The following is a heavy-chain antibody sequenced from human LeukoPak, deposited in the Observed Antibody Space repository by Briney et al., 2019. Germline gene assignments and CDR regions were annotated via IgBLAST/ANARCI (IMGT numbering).Heavy chain of an antibody. CDR2: ISGSGGST. V-gene: IGHV3-23*01. J-gene: IGHJ4*02. CDR3: AKDVSSGWYDFYFDY. CDR1: GFTFSSYA. D-gene: IGHD6-19*01. Sequence: LPGVSLGLSCAASGFTFSSYAMSWVRQAPGKGLEWVSAISGSGGSTYYADSVKGRFTISRDNSKNTLYLQMNSLRAEDTAVYYCAKDVSSGWYDFYFDYWGQGTLVTVSS.